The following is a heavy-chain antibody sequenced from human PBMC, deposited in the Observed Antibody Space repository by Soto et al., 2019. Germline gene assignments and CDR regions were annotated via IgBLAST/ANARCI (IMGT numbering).Heavy chain of an antibody. J-gene: IGHJ6*02. CDR2: IKEDGSEK. Sequence: GGSLRLSCAASGFTFSTYWMSWVRQAPGKGLEWVANIKEDGSEKYYVDSVEGRFTISRDNAKNSPYLQMTSLRAEDTALHYCARGWGYFDSSGFPYLYAMDVWGQGTTVTVSS. D-gene: IGHD3-22*01. CDR3: ARGWGYFDSSGFPYLYAMDV. CDR1: GFTFSTYW. V-gene: IGHV3-7*01.